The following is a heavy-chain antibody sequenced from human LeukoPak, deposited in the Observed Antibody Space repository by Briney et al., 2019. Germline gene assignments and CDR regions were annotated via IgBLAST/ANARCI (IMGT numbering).Heavy chain of an antibody. CDR3: AELGITMIGGV. Sequence: GGSLRLSCAASGFTFSSYGMHWVRQAPGKGLEWVAFISYDGTNKYYADSVRGRFTISRDNSKNTLFLQMNSLRAEDTAVYYCAELGITMIGGVWGKGTTVTISS. D-gene: IGHD3-10*02. CDR2: ISYDGTNK. V-gene: IGHV3-30*18. CDR1: GFTFSSYG. J-gene: IGHJ6*04.